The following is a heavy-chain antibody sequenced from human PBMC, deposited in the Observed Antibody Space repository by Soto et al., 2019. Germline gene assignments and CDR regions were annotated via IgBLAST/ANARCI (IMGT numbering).Heavy chain of an antibody. CDR3: ARGSFSSSWRFDY. D-gene: IGHD6-13*01. V-gene: IGHV1-69*06. Sequence: QVQLVQSGAEVKKPGSSVKVSCKASGDTFNSYAISWVRQAPGQGLEWVGGIVPFIATTNYAQTFQGRISITADKSTNTVHMEMSGLTSEDTGVYYWARGSFSSSWRFDYWGLGTLVTVSS. J-gene: IGHJ4*02. CDR2: IVPFIATT. CDR1: GDTFNSYA.